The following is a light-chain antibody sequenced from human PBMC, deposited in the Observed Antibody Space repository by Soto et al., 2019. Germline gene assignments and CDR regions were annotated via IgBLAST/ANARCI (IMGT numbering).Light chain of an antibody. J-gene: IGKJ3*01. CDR1: QSVSSN. CDR3: QQYNTWPLT. CDR2: DAS. Sequence: ETVMTQSPATLSVSPGERPTLSCRASQSVSSNLAWYQQKPGQAPRLLIYDASTRATGIPARFSGSGSGTEFTHTISSLQSEDFAVYYCQQYNTWPLTFGPGTKVDI. V-gene: IGKV3-15*01.